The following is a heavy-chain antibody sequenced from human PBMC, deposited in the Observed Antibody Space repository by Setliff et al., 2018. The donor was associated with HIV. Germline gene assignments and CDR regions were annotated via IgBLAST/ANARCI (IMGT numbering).Heavy chain of an antibody. CDR2: IFPGDSDT. CDR1: GNTFSSSW. CDR3: ARLPYYVSGGVFDH. D-gene: IGHD3-10*01. V-gene: IGHV5-51*01. Sequence: PGESLKISCRASGNTFSSSWIGWVRQTPGQGLEWMGVIFPGDSDTRYNPSFEGQVAVSADKTITTAYLQLTSLKASDTAMYFCARLPYYVSGGVFDHWGKGTLVTVSS. J-gene: IGHJ4*02.